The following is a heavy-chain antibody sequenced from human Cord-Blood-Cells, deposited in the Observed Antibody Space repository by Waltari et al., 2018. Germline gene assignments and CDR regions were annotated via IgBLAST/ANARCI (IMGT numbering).Heavy chain of an antibody. J-gene: IGHJ3*02. CDR3: ARWPDNWNYGKAFDI. Sequence: QVQLVQSGAEVKKPGGSVKVSCKASGYTFTSYDINGVRQATGKGLEWMGWLNPNSGNEGYGPKFHGRVTITRNTYISAAYMELGSLRSEDTAVYYCARWPDNWNYGKAFDIWGQGTMVTVSS. CDR1: GYTFTSYD. D-gene: IGHD1-7*01. V-gene: IGHV1-8*03. CDR2: LNPNSGNE.